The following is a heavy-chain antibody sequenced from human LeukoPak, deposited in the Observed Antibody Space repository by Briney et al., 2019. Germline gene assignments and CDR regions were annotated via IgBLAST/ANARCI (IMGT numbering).Heavy chain of an antibody. D-gene: IGHD2/OR15-2a*01. CDR2: IYYSGST. J-gene: IGHJ4*02. CDR3: ARLYGSTLYFDY. Sequence: SETLSLTCTVSGSSISSTTYHWGWIRQPPGKGLEWIGSIYYSGSTYYNPSLKSRVTLSVDTSNNQFSLKLSSVTAADTALYYCARLYGSTLYFDYWGQGTLVTVSS. V-gene: IGHV4-39*01. CDR1: GSSISSTTYH.